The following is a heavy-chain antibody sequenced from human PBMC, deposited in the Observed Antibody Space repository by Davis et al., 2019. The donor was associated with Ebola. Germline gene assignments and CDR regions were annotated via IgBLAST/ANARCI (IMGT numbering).Heavy chain of an antibody. CDR2: IHPGDPET. V-gene: IGHV5-51*01. J-gene: IGHJ4*02. CDR3: ARLGFVVEPTAVDY. D-gene: IGHD2-2*01. CDR1: GYSFTNYW. Sequence: GESLKISCKASGYSFTNYWIGWVRQMPGKGLEWVGIIHPGDPETRYSPSFQGQVTISADRSISTAYLRWSSLKASDTAMYYCARLGFVVEPTAVDYWGQGTLVTVSS.